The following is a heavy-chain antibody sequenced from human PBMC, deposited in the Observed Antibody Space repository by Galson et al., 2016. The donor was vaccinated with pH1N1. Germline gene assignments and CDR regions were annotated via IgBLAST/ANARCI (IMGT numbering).Heavy chain of an antibody. V-gene: IGHV3-7*01. J-gene: IGHJ4*02. CDR3: VRKTCDY. Sequence: SLRLSCAASGFTFSNYWMSWVRQAPGKGLEWVANIKQDGGVKYYVDSVKGRFTISRDHANNSLYLQMNSLRAEDTALYYCVRKTCDYWGQGTLVTVSS. CDR1: GFTFSNYW. CDR2: IKQDGGVK.